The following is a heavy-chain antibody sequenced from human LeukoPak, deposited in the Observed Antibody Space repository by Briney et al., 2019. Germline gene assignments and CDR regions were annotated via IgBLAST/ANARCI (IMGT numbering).Heavy chain of an antibody. J-gene: IGHJ3*02. CDR2: ISYDGSNK. V-gene: IGHV3-30-3*01. Sequence: GRSLRHSSAGCGFTLSSDEMQGVAEAPGKELEWVAVISYDGSNKYYADSVKGRFTISRDNSKNTLYLQMNSLRAEDTAVYYCARDGGLYYDPPYDAFDIWGQGTMVTVSS. D-gene: IGHD3-22*01. CDR1: GFTLSSDE. CDR3: ARDGGLYYDPPYDAFDI.